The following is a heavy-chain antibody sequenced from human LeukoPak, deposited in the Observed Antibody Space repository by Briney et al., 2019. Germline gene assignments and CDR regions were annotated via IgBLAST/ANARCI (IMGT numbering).Heavy chain of an antibody. J-gene: IGHJ5*02. CDR3: ARGSGGSYYPSWFDP. CDR2: INHSGST. V-gene: IGHV4-34*01. CDR1: GGSLSGYH. Sequence: PSETLSLTCAVYGGSLSGYHWSWIRQPLGKGLEWIGEINHSGSTNYNPSLKSRVTISVDTSKNQFSLKLSSVTAADTAVYYCARGSGGSYYPSWFDPWGQGTLVTVSS. D-gene: IGHD1-26*01.